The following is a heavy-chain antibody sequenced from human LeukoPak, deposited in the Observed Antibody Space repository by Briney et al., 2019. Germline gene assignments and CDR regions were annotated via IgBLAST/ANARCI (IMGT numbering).Heavy chain of an antibody. V-gene: IGHV3-30*18. CDR3: AKIVVARAPLVWYFDL. Sequence: GGSLRLSCAASGFTFSSYGMHWVRQAPGKGLDWVAVISYDGSNKYYADSVKGRFTISRDNSKNTLYLQMNSLRVEDTAVYSCAKIVVARAPLVWYFDLWGRGTLVTVSS. D-gene: IGHD3-22*01. J-gene: IGHJ2*01. CDR1: GFTFSSYG. CDR2: ISYDGSNK.